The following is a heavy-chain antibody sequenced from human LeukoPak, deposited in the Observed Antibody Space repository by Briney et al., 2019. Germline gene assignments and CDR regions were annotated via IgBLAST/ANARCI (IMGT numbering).Heavy chain of an antibody. CDR3: AGDLHYYVAMDI. CDR1: GFTFSAYA. CDR2: IGSDNKP. D-gene: IGHD3-10*02. V-gene: IGHV3-23*05. J-gene: IGHJ6*02. Sequence: SGGSLRLSCEASGFTFSAYAMTWVREAPGRGVEWVLSIGSDNKPHYSEAVTGRFAISRDNSKSMLFIQLNSLRAEDTALYYCAGDLHYYVAMDIWGQGTTVTVSS.